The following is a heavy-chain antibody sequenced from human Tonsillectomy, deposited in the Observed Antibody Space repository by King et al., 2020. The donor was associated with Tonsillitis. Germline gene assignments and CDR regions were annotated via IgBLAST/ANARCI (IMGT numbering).Heavy chain of an antibody. CDR2: ISGSGGST. J-gene: IGHJ6*02. Sequence: VQLVESGGGLVQPGGSLRLSCAASGFTFSSYAMSWVRQAPGKGLEWVSAISGSGGSTYYPDSVRGRFTISIDNSKNTLYLQMNSLRAEDTAVYYCAKGMTGDYDDAVMDVWGQGTTVTVAS. CDR3: AKGMTGDYDDAVMDV. V-gene: IGHV3-23*04. CDR1: GFTFSSYA.